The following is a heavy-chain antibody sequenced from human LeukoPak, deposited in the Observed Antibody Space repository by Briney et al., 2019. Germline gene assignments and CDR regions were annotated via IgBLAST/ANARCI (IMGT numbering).Heavy chain of an antibody. V-gene: IGHV1-2*02. Sequence: ASVKVSCKASGYTFTGYYMHWVRQAPGQGLEWMGWINPNSGGTNYAQKFQGRVTMTRDTSISTAYMELSRLRSDDTAVYYCARAVPLYLRKNGHFDYWGQGTLVTVSS. CDR2: INPNSGGT. J-gene: IGHJ4*02. D-gene: IGHD4-17*01. CDR3: ARAVPLYLRKNGHFDY. CDR1: GYTFTGYY.